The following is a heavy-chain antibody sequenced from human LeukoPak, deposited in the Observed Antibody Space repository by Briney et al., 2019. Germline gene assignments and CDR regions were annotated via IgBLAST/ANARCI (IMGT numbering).Heavy chain of an antibody. Sequence: SQTLSLTCTVSGGSISSGDYYWSWIRQPPGKGLEWIGYIYYSGSTYYNPSLKSRVTISVDTSKNQFSLKLSSVTAADTAVYYCARDRGRFGDWDTNWYFDRWGRGTLVTVS. J-gene: IGHJ2*01. V-gene: IGHV4-30-4*01. CDR2: IYYSGST. D-gene: IGHD3-10*01. CDR3: ARDRGRFGDWDTNWYFDR. CDR1: GGSISSGDYY.